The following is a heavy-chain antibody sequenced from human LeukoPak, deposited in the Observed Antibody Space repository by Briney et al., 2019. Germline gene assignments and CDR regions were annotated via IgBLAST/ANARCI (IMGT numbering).Heavy chain of an antibody. J-gene: IGHJ4*02. CDR2: ISYDGSNK. V-gene: IGHV3-30*18. D-gene: IGHD1-26*01. CDR1: GFTFSSYG. CDR3: AKAGSGSFFDY. Sequence: GGSLRLSCAASGFTFSSYGMHWVRQAPGKGLEWVAVISYDGSNKYYADSVKGRFTISRDNSKNTLYLQMNSLRAEDTAVYYCAKAGSGSFFDYWGQGTLVIVSS.